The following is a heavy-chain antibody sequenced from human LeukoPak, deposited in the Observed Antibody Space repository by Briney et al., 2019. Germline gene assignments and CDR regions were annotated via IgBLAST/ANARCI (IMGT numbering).Heavy chain of an antibody. V-gene: IGHV4-4*02. CDR1: GGSISSSNW. D-gene: IGHD1-26*01. J-gene: IGHJ4*02. CDR2: IYHSGST. Sequence: SETLSLTCAVSGGSISSSNWWSRVRQPPGKGLEWIGEIYHSGSTNYNPSLKSRVTISVDKPKNQFSLKLSSVTAADTAVYYCARVSSGATTVDYWGQGTLVTVSS. CDR3: ARVSSGATTVDY.